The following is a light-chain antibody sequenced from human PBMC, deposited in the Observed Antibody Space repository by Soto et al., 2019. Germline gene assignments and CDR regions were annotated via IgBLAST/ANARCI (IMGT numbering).Light chain of an antibody. J-gene: IGLJ2*01. V-gene: IGLV1-44*01. CDR3: AGWDDSLHALV. Sequence: QPVLTQPPSASGTPGQTVTISCSGRTSNIGRNTVHWYRQLPGAAPELLIYSSNQRPSGVPDRFSPSKSGTSASLAISGLQSDDEADYFCAGWDDSLHALVFGGGTKLTVL. CDR1: TSNIGRNT. CDR2: SSN.